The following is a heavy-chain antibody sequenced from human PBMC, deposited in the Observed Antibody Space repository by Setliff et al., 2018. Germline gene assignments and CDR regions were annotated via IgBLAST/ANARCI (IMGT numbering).Heavy chain of an antibody. CDR3: AKDYQSDSGWDFDY. CDR1: GFTFSSYS. D-gene: IGHD6-19*01. Sequence: GGSLRLSCAASGFTFSSYSMNWVRQAPGKGLEWVSYISSSSSTIYYADSVKGRFTISRDNAKNSLYLQMNSLRAEDTAVYYCAKDYQSDSGWDFDYWGQGTLVTVSS. CDR2: ISSSSSTI. J-gene: IGHJ4*02. V-gene: IGHV3-48*01.